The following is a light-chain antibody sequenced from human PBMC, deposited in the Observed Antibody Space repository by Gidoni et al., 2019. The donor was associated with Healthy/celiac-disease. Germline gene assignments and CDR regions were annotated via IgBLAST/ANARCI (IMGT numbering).Light chain of an antibody. CDR3: QQYDNLPLT. J-gene: IGKJ4*02. CDR2: DAS. Sequence: IHMTQSPSPLSASVRDRVTITCQASQDISNYLNWYQQKPGKAPKLLIYDASNLETGVPSRFSGSGSGTDFTFTISSLQPEDIATYYCQQYDNLPLTFGGGTKVEIK. V-gene: IGKV1-33*01. CDR1: QDISNY.